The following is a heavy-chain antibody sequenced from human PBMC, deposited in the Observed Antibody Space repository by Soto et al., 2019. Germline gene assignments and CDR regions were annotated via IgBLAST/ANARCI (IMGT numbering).Heavy chain of an antibody. CDR3: AADPNDRSAYPQHYYYGMDV. V-gene: IGHV1-3*01. CDR1: GYTFTSYG. D-gene: IGHD3-22*01. J-gene: IGHJ6*02. CDR2: INAGNGNT. Sequence: ASVKVSCKASGYTFTSYGIHWVRQAPGQRLEWTGWINAGNGNTKYSEKFQGRVTITRDTSASTAYLELSSLRSEDTAVYYCAADPNDRSAYPQHYYYGMDVWGQGTTATVSS.